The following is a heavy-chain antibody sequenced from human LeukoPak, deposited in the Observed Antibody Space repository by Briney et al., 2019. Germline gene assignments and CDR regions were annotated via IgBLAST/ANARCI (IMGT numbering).Heavy chain of an antibody. V-gene: IGHV3-23*01. CDR3: AKGSAGEVRGVTSFFYYGMDV. D-gene: IGHD3-10*01. Sequence: GGSLRLSCATAGFAFASYAMNWVRQGPGRGLEWVSGISDSGGTTYYADSVKGRFTISRDNSKNTLYLQVNSLRVEDTAVYFCAKGSAGEVRGVTSFFYYGMDVWGQGTTVTVSS. CDR2: ISDSGGTT. J-gene: IGHJ6*02. CDR1: GFAFASYA.